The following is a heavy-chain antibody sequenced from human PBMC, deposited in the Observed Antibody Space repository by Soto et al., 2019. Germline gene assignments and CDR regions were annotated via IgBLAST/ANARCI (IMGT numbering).Heavy chain of an antibody. Sequence: EVQLVESGGGLVQPGGSLRLSCAASGFTVSSNYMSWVRQAPGKGLEWVSVIYSGGSTYYADSVKGRFTISRQNSKNTLYIQMNSRRAEDTAVYYRARGGGYCSGGSCETAFDYWGQGTLVTVSS. CDR1: GFTVSSNY. J-gene: IGHJ4*02. V-gene: IGHV3-53*04. D-gene: IGHD2-15*01. CDR3: ARGGGYCSGGSCETAFDY. CDR2: IYSGGST.